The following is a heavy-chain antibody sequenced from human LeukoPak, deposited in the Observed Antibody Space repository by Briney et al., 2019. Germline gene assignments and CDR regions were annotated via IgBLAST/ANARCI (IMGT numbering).Heavy chain of an antibody. CDR3: AKEDGDYVDDFQH. Sequence: QAGGSLRLSCAASGFTFSSYGMHWVRQAPGKGLEWVAGISHDGSNKYYADSMKGRFTISRDDSKNTLYLQMNSLRAEDTAVYYCAKEDGDYVDDFQHWGQGTLVTASS. CDR1: GFTFSSYG. D-gene: IGHD4-17*01. V-gene: IGHV3-30*18. CDR2: ISHDGSNK. J-gene: IGHJ1*01.